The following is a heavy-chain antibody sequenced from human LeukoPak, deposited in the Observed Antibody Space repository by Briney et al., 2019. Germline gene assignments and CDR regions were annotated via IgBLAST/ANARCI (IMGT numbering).Heavy chain of an antibody. CDR3: ARGGRRYYGSGDHVDWFDP. CDR1: GYTFTSYY. Sequence: ASVKVSCKASGYTFTSYYMHWVRQAPGQGVEWMGIINPSGGSTSYAQKFQGRVTISVDTSKNQFSLKLSSVTAADTAVYYCARGGRRYYGSGDHVDWFDPWGQGTLVTVSS. J-gene: IGHJ5*02. D-gene: IGHD3-10*01. CDR2: INPSGGST. V-gene: IGHV1-46*01.